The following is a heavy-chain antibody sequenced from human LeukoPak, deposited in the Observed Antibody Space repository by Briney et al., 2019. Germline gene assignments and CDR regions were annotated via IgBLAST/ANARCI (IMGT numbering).Heavy chain of an antibody. Sequence: PGRSLRLSCAASRFTFSNYGMHWVRQAPGKGLEWVAVIWYDGSSKYYADSVKGRFTISRDNSKNTLYLQMNSLRAEDTAVYYCAKGAAVAGTGVDYWGQGTLVTVSS. J-gene: IGHJ4*02. D-gene: IGHD6-19*01. CDR3: AKGAAVAGTGVDY. CDR2: IWYDGSSK. CDR1: RFTFSNYG. V-gene: IGHV3-33*06.